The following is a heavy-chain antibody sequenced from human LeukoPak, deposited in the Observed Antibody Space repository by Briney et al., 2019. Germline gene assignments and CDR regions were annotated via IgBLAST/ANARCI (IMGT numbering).Heavy chain of an antibody. CDR1: GFTFSSYD. J-gene: IGHJ4*02. CDR3: ARSLDSGYDWGPIDY. CDR2: IGTAGDT. V-gene: IGHV3-13*04. Sequence: PGRCLRLSCAASGFTFSSYDMHWVRQATGKGLEWVSAIGTAGDTYYPGSVTGRFTISRENAENSWYLQMNSLRAGDTAVYYCARSLDSGYDWGPIDYWGQGTLVTVSS. D-gene: IGHD5-12*01.